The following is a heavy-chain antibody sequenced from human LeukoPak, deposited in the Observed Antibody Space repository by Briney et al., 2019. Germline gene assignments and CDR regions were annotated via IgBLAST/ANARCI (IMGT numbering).Heavy chain of an antibody. D-gene: IGHD4-17*01. V-gene: IGHV3-66*01. CDR1: GFTVSSKY. CDR2: IYSGGST. CDR3: ARDRGYGDYDY. J-gene: IGHJ4*02. Sequence: GGSLRLSCAASGFTVSSKYMSWVRQAPGKGLEWVSVIYSGGSTYYADSVKGRFTISRDNSKNTLYLQMNSLRAEDTAVYYCARDRGYGDYDYWGQGTLVTVSS.